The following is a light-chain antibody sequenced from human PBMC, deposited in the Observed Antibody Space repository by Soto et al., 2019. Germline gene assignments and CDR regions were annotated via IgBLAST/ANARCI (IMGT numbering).Light chain of an antibody. CDR1: SSDVGDYSY. V-gene: IGLV2-14*01. J-gene: IGLJ3*02. CDR3: ATWDDGLNGWV. Sequence: QSALTQPASVSGSPGQSITISCTGASSDVGDYSYVSWYQHHPGQAPELLIYEVSNRPSGVSHRFSGSKSGNTASLTISGLQAEDEADYYCATWDDGLNGWVFGGGTKLTVL. CDR2: EVS.